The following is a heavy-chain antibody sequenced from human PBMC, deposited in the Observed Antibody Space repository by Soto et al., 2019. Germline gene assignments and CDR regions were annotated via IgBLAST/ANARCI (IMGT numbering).Heavy chain of an antibody. J-gene: IGHJ6*02. D-gene: IGHD1-7*01. CDR3: ARYRTSELVSYYNYGMDV. CDR2: ISSSTSHI. V-gene: IGHV3-21*01. CDR1: GLTFRTYI. Sequence: SYLRPSCAVSGLTFRTYILNWVRRAPGKGLEWVSSISSSTSHIYYEDSVKDRFTISRDNAKNSLFMKMNSLRAEDTAVYYCARYRTSELVSYYNYGMDVWGQGTTVTVSS.